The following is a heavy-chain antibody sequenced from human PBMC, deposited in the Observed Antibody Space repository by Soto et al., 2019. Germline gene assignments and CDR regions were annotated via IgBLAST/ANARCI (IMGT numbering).Heavy chain of an antibody. Sequence: PXGSLLLACSASGFPFTVFWMSWVRQVPGKGLEWVAMINQGGTERYYVDSVKGRFTISRDNAANLVYLQMDSLRGEDTAVYYCARDGPIQQLGQSYQFWGQGTLVTVYS. J-gene: IGHJ1*01. D-gene: IGHD4-4*01. V-gene: IGHV3-7*01. CDR3: ARDGPIQQLGQSYQF. CDR2: INQGGTER. CDR1: GFPFTVFW.